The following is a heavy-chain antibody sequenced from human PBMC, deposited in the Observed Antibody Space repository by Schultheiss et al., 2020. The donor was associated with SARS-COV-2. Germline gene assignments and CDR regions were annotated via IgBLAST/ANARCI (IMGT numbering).Heavy chain of an antibody. CDR1: GGSFSGYY. D-gene: IGHD3-9*01. V-gene: IGHV4-34*01. J-gene: IGHJ4*02. CDR3: ARGGHYDILTGYYSVYYFDY. CDR2: INHSGST. Sequence: SETLSLTCAVYGGSFSGYYWSWIRQPPGKGLEWIGEINHSGSTNYNPSLKSRVTISVDTSKNQFSLKLSSVTAADTAVYYCARGGHYDILTGYYSVYYFDYWGQGTLVTVSS.